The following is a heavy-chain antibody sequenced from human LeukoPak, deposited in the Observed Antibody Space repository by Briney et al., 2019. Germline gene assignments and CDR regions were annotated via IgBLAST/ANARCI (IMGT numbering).Heavy chain of an antibody. D-gene: IGHD3-3*01. J-gene: IGHJ5*02. Sequence: PGGSLRLSCAASGFTFSSYGMHWVRQAPGKGLEWVAVIWYDGSNKYYADSVKGRFTISRDNSKNTLYLQMNSLRAEDTAVYYCARNYDFWSGPRWTNWFDPWGQGTLVTVSS. CDR3: ARNYDFWSGPRWTNWFDP. CDR2: IWYDGSNK. V-gene: IGHV3-30*19. CDR1: GFTFSSYG.